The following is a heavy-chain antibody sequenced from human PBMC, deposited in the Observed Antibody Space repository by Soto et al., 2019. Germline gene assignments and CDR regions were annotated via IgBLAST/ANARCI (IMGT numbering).Heavy chain of an antibody. CDR2: ISYDGSNK. CDR1: GFTFSSYG. CDR3: AKDWDPVAGTAFDY. V-gene: IGHV3-30*18. J-gene: IGHJ4*02. D-gene: IGHD6-19*01. Sequence: QVQLVESGGGVVQPGRSLRLSCAASGFTFSSYGMHWVRQAPGKGLEWVAVISYDGSNKYYADSVKGRFTISRDNYKNTLYLQMNSLRAEDTAVYYCAKDWDPVAGTAFDYWGQGTLVTVSS.